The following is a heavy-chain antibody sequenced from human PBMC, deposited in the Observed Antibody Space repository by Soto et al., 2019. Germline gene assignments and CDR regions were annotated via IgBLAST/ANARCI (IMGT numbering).Heavy chain of an antibody. CDR2: IYDSGSP. CDR1: GGSISVYY. V-gene: IGHV4-59*01. Sequence: SETLSLTCTISGGSISVYYWSWIRQPPGQALEWIGYIYDSGSPYYNPSLRSRVIISADTSKNQISLKLTSATAADTAVYYCARGVRSSPPRYWGRGTLVTVSS. CDR3: ARGVRSSPPRY. J-gene: IGHJ4*02. D-gene: IGHD2-21*01.